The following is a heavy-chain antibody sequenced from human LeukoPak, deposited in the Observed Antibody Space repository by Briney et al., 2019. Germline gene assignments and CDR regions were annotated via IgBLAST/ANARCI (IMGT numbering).Heavy chain of an antibody. CDR2: ISYDGSNK. CDR1: GFTFGSYA. J-gene: IGHJ3*02. Sequence: GRSLRLSCAASGFTFGSYAMDWVRQAPGKGMEWVAVISYDGSNKYYADSVKGRFTISRNNSKNTLYLQMNSLRAEDTAVYYCAREARWGAFDIWGQGTMVTVSS. CDR3: AREARWGAFDI. D-gene: IGHD3-16*01. V-gene: IGHV3-30-3*01.